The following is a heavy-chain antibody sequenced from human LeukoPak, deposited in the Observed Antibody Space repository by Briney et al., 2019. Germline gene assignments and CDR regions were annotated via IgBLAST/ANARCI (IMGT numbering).Heavy chain of an antibody. J-gene: IGHJ3*02. V-gene: IGHV3-9*01. CDR2: ISWNSGSI. CDR3: AKDKGRWPRAFDI. CDR1: GFTFDDYA. Sequence: GGSLRLSCAASGFTFDDYAMHWVRQAPGKGLEWVSGISWNSGSIGYADSVKGRFTISRDNAKNSLYLQMNSLRAEDTALYYCAKDKGRWPRAFDIWGQGTMVTVSS. D-gene: IGHD5-24*01.